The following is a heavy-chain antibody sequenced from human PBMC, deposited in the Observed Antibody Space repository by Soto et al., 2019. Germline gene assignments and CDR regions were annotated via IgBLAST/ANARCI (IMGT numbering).Heavy chain of an antibody. CDR1: VGSVRRSY. J-gene: IGHJ5*02. Sequence: TLPRTCKGCVGSVRRSYWCSFRQTTGKGLEWSGRIYARGSNNYKHSLKSRVTMSVDTSKNQFSLKLSSVTAADTAVYYCARAVIIQWPATNWFDPWGQGTLVTVYS. CDR3: ARAVIIQWPATNWFDP. V-gene: IGHV4-4*07. CDR2: IYARGSN. D-gene: IGHD3-3*01.